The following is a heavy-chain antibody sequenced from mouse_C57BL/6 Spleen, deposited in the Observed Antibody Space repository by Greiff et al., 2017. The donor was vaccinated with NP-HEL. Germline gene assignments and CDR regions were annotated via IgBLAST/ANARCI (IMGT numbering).Heavy chain of an antibody. J-gene: IGHJ2*01. Sequence: EVKLMESGGGLVKPGGSLKLSCAASGFTFSDYGMHWVRQAPEKGLEWVAYISSGSSTIYYADTVKGRFTISRDNAKNTLFLQMTSLRSEDTAMYYCARPYGNYAFDYWGQGTTLTVSS. CDR3: ARPYGNYAFDY. CDR1: GFTFSDYG. D-gene: IGHD2-1*01. CDR2: ISSGSSTI. V-gene: IGHV5-17*01.